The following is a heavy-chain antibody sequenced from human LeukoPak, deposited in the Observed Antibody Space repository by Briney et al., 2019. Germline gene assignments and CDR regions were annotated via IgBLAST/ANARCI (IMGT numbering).Heavy chain of an antibody. V-gene: IGHV1-69*04. CDR3: ARDQYYDSSGYRYWYFDL. CDR1: GYTFTSYG. J-gene: IGHJ2*01. D-gene: IGHD3-22*01. CDR2: IIPILGIA. Sequence: SVKVSRKASGYTFTSYGISWVRQAPGQGLEWMGRIIPILGIANYAQKFQGRVTITADKSTSTAYMELSSLRSEDTAVYYCARDQYYDSSGYRYWYFDLWGRGTLVTVSS.